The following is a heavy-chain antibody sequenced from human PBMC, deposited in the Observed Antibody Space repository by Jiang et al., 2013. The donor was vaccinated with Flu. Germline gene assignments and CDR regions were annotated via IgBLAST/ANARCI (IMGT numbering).Heavy chain of an antibody. D-gene: IGHD6-13*01. V-gene: IGHV3-23*04. Sequence: VQLVESGGGMIQPGGSLRLSCAASGFPFSPYAMSWVRQAPGKGLEWVSAISASGGTTYYADSVKGRFTISRDNSKNTLYLQLNSLRAEDTAIYYCAKDTVAAAGAEYFQHWGQGTLVTVSS. CDR1: GFPFSPYA. J-gene: IGHJ1*01. CDR2: ISASGGTT. CDR3: AKDTVAAAGAEYFQH.